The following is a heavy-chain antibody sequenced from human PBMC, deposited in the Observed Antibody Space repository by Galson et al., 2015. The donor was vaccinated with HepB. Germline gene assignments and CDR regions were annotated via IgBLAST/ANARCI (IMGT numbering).Heavy chain of an antibody. Sequence: LRLSCAASGFDFNFYWMAWVRQAPGKVLEGGANIKRDSSEKYLSDSVKGRCAISSENAKTSVYLQMNDLRAEDTAVYYCARARSNGANYHLVFDSWGQGALVTISS. CDR3: ARARSNGANYHLVFDS. V-gene: IGHV3-7*01. CDR1: GFDFNFYW. J-gene: IGHJ4*02. D-gene: IGHD4/OR15-4a*01. CDR2: IKRDSSEK.